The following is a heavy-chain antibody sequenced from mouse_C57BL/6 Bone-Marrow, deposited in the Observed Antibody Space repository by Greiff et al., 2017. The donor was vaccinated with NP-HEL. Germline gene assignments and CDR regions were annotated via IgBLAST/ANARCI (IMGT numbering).Heavy chain of an antibody. CDR3: APYDYGSSPWYCEV. V-gene: IGHV14-3*01. D-gene: IGHD1-1*01. J-gene: IGHJ1*03. CDR2: IDPANGNT. Sequence: EVQGVESVAELVRPGASVKLSCTASGFNIKNTYMHWVKQRPEQGLEWIGRIDPANGNTKYAPKFPGTATITAAPSSHPPYLQLSSLTAEDTASDYCAPYDYGSSPWYCEVGGTGTTVTVAS. CDR1: GFNIKNTY.